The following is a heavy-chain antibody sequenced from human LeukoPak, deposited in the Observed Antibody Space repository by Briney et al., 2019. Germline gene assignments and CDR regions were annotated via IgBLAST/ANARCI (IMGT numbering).Heavy chain of an antibody. V-gene: IGHV3-30*02. CDR1: GFTFSSYG. D-gene: IGHD3-16*01. J-gene: IGHJ4*02. CDR2: IRYDGSNE. CDR3: AKDWDWGSLDY. Sequence: GGSLRLSCAASGFTFSSYGMHWVRQAPGKGLEWMAFIRYDGSNEYYPDSVKGRFTISRDNSKNTLYLQMNSLRAEDTAVYYCAKDWDWGSLDYWGQGTLVTVSS.